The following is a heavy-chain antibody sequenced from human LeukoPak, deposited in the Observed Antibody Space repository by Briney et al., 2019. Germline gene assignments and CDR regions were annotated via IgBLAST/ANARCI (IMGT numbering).Heavy chain of an antibody. D-gene: IGHD5-12*01. CDR3: ARVEDIVARIFDY. Sequence: PSDTLSLTCTVSVHPISSYYWSWIRRPPGKALEWIGYIYCSGSTNYNPSLKSPFTISVDTSKNQFSLKLSCVTAADTAVYYCARVEDIVARIFDYWGQGTLVTVSS. J-gene: IGHJ4*02. CDR1: VHPISSYY. CDR2: IYCSGST. V-gene: IGHV4-59*07.